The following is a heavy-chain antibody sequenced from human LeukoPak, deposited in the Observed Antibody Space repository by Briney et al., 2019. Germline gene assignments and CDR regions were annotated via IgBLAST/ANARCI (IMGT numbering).Heavy chain of an antibody. Sequence: GGSLRLSCAASGYTFTNYWMSWVRQAPGEGLEWVASIKFDGSEKYYVDSVRGRFTISRDNTKNSLCLQMNSLGAEDTAVYYCARDWSSGQDISGYMDFWGQGTLVTVSS. D-gene: IGHD6-19*01. CDR2: IKFDGSEK. CDR3: ARDWSSGQDISGYMDF. V-gene: IGHV3-7*01. J-gene: IGHJ4*02. CDR1: GYTFTNYW.